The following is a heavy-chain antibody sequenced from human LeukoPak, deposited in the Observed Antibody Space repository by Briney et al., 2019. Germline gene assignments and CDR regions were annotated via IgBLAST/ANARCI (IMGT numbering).Heavy chain of an antibody. D-gene: IGHD1-26*01. CDR1: GDSISSYY. CDR2: VYYSGRT. J-gene: IGHJ4*02. V-gene: IGHV4-59*01. CDR3: AKVIVGAGFDF. Sequence: SETLSLTCTVSGDSISSYYWSWIRQPPGKGVEWIGYVYYSGRTNYNPSLKSRVTISVDTSKNQFSLKLSSVTAADTAVYYCAKVIVGAGFDFWGQGALVTVSS.